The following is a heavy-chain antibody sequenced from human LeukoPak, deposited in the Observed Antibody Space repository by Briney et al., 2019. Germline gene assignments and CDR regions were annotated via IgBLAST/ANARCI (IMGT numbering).Heavy chain of an antibody. D-gene: IGHD2-15*01. CDR1: GFTVSRNY. J-gene: IGHJ4*02. CDR3: ARRYCSGGSCYWEDY. V-gene: IGHV3-66*01. Sequence: PGGSLRLSCAASGFTVSRNYMSWVRQAPRKGLEWVSVIYSGGNTYYADSVKGRFIVSRDNSKNTLYLQMNSLRAEDTAVYYCARRYCSGGSCYWEDYWGQGTLVTVSS. CDR2: IYSGGNT.